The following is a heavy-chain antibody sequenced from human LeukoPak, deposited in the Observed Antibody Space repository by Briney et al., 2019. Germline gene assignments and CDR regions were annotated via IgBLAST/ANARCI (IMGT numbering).Heavy chain of an antibody. CDR1: GGSISSGSYH. J-gene: IGHJ3*02. CDR2: IYASGST. V-gene: IGHV4-61*02. Sequence: PSETLSLTCTVSGGSISSGSYHWSWIRQPAGKGLEWIGRIYASGSTNYNPSLKSRVTISVDTSKNQFSLKLSSVTAADTAVYFCARGPYSYDSSGAFDIWGQGAMVTVSS. D-gene: IGHD3-22*01. CDR3: ARGPYSYDSSGAFDI.